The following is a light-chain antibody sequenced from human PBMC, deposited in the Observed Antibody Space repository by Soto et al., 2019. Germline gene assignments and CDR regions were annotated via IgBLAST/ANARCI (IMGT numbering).Light chain of an antibody. V-gene: IGKV3-15*01. CDR1: QSVSNN. Sequence: ILMTQSPATLSVSPGERATLSCRASQSVSNNLAWYQQKPGQAPRILIYDASTRATGIPARFSGSGSGTEFTLTIGGLQSEDFAVYYWQLYHSWPPWTFGQGTKVEIK. CDR3: QLYHSWPPWT. J-gene: IGKJ1*01. CDR2: DAS.